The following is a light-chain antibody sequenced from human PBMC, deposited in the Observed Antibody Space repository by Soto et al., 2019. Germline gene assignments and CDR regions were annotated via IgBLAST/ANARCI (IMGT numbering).Light chain of an antibody. CDR2: DAS. J-gene: IGKJ4*01. CDR3: QQTFSPDVT. Sequence: DIQMTQSPSSLSASVGDRVTITCQASQDISNYLNWYQQKPGKAPKLLIYDASNLETGVPSRFTGSGSATDFTLTITSLQREDAGTYFCQQTFSPDVTFGGGTKV. CDR1: QDISNY. V-gene: IGKV1-33*01.